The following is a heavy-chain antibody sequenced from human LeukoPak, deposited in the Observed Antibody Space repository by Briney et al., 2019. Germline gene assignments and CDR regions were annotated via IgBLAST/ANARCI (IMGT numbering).Heavy chain of an antibody. CDR2: ISGSGGST. V-gene: IGHV3-23*01. J-gene: IGHJ4*02. CDR3: ARVHRFPTGTTTTVTHFPFDY. CDR1: GFTFSNYA. Sequence: GGSLRLSCAASGFTFSNYAMSWVRQAPGKGLEWVSGISGSGGSTYYADSVKGRFTISRDNAKNSLYLQMNSLRAEDTAVYYCARVHRFPTGTTTTVTHFPFDYWGQGTLVTVSS. D-gene: IGHD1-7*01.